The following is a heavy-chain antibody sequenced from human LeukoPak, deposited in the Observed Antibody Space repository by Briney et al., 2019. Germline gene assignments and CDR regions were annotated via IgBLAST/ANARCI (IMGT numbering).Heavy chain of an antibody. J-gene: IGHJ5*02. CDR2: ISGSGGST. CDR3: AKDPLYYYGFLFDP. D-gene: IGHD3-10*01. CDR1: GFTFSSYE. Sequence: PTGGSLRLSCAASGFTFSSYEMNWVRQAPGKGLEWVPAISGSGGSTYYADSVKGRFTISRDNSKNTLYLQMNSLRAEDTAVYYCAKDPLYYYGFLFDPWGQGTLVTVSS. V-gene: IGHV3-23*01.